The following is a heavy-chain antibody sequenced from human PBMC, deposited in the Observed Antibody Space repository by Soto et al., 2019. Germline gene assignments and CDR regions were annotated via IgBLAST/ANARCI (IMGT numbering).Heavy chain of an antibody. D-gene: IGHD1-26*01. Sequence: PSETLSLTCAVSGGSISSGGYSCSWIRQPPGKGLEWIGYIYHSGSTYYNPSLKSRVTISVDKSKKYFSLNLTSVTAADTAVYYCARVYSGSYSDSWGQGTLVTVSS. CDR1: GGSISSGGYS. V-gene: IGHV4-30-2*01. J-gene: IGHJ4*02. CDR3: ARVYSGSYSDS. CDR2: IYHSGST.